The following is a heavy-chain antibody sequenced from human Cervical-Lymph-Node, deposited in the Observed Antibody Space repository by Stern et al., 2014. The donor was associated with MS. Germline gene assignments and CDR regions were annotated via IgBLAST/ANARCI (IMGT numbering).Heavy chain of an antibody. CDR1: GFSFSRYA. J-gene: IGHJ4*02. Sequence: MQLVESGGGVVQPGRSLRLSCAASGFSFSRYAMHWVRQAPGKGLEWVALIWYDGSTPYYADSVTGRFAISRDNFKNTLYLQMNSLRTEDTAVYYCASAYSSSHYYFDYWGQGTLVTVSS. D-gene: IGHD6-13*01. CDR3: ASAYSSSHYYFDY. CDR2: IWYDGSTP. V-gene: IGHV3-33*01.